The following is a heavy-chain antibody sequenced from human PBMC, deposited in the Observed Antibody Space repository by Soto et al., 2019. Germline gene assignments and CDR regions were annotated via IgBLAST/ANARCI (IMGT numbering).Heavy chain of an antibody. CDR3: ARGTVYYCPNDKCGFFFDH. J-gene: IGHJ4*02. CDR2: IDTNGDT. CDR1: GDSLRRGFHH. D-gene: IGHD2-8*01. Sequence: QVQLQESGSGLLKPSQTLSLDCSVSGDSLRRGFHHWSWIRQTPGKGLQLIGYIDTNGDTHYDPSLRNRLNMSIVTTESRFSLKVTSVTAADTAVYYCARGTVYYCPNDKCGFFFDHWGQGALATVTS. V-gene: IGHV4-31*03.